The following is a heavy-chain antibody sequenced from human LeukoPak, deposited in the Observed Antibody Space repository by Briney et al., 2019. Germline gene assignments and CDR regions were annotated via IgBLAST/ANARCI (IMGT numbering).Heavy chain of an antibody. Sequence: GASVKVSCKASGYTFTSYYMHWVRQAPGQGLEWMGIINPSGGSTSYAQKFQGRVTMTRDTSTSTVYMELSSLRSEDTAVYYCARDADGDTYYYDSSLAPEAGRPLERLNWFDPWGKGTLVTVSS. V-gene: IGHV1-46*01. D-gene: IGHD3-22*01. CDR2: INPSGGST. CDR1: GYTFTSYY. CDR3: ARDADGDTYYYDSSLAPEAGRPLERLNWFDP. J-gene: IGHJ5*02.